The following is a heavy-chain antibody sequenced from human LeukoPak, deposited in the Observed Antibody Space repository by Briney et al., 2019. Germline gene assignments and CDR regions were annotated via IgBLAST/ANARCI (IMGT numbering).Heavy chain of an antibody. D-gene: IGHD5-18*01. Sequence: EASVKVSCKASEYTFTSYSMNWVRQAPGQGLEWMGWINTKTGNPAYAQGFTGRFVFSLDTSVSTAYLQISSLKVEDTAVYYCAQDTSTDVFNYWGQGTLVTVSS. CDR3: AQDTSTDVFNY. CDR1: EYTFTSYS. V-gene: IGHV7-4-1*02. J-gene: IGHJ4*02. CDR2: INTKTGNP.